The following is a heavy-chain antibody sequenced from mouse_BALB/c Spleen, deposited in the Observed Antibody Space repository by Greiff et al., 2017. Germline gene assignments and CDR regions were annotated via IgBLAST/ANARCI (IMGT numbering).Heavy chain of an antibody. J-gene: IGHJ4*01. CDR1: GYAFSSYW. V-gene: IGHV1-80*01. Sequence: QVQLQQSGAELVRPGSSVKISCKASGYAFSSYWMNWVKQRPGQGLEWIGQIYPGDGDTNYNGKFKGKATLTADKSSSTAYMQLSSLTSEDSAVYFCASGYGSSNAMDYWGQGTSVTVSS. D-gene: IGHD1-1*01. CDR3: ASGYGSSNAMDY. CDR2: IYPGDGDT.